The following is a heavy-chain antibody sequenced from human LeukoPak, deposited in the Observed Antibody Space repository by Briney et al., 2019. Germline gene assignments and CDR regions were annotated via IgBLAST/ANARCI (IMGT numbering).Heavy chain of an antibody. Sequence: GGSLRLSCAASGFTVSSNYMSWVRQAPGKGLVWVSQINTDGSRTTYADSVKGRFTISRDNAKNTLYLQMNSLRAEDTAVYYCARYCSSTSCYNSWGQGTLVTVSS. CDR3: ARYCSSTSCYNS. V-gene: IGHV3-74*03. CDR1: GFTVSSNY. D-gene: IGHD2-2*02. J-gene: IGHJ4*02. CDR2: INTDGSRT.